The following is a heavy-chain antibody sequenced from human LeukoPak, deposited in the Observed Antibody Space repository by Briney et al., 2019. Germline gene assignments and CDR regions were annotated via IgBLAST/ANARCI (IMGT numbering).Heavy chain of an antibody. D-gene: IGHD2-15*01. Sequence: XETLSLTCAVYGGSFSGYYWSWICQPPGKGLEWIGEINHSGSTNYNPSLKSRVTISVDTSNNQFSLKLSSVTAADTAVYYCATAARGATYYFDYWGQGTLVTVSS. CDR2: INHSGST. CDR1: GGSFSGYY. J-gene: IGHJ4*02. V-gene: IGHV4-34*01. CDR3: ATAARGATYYFDY.